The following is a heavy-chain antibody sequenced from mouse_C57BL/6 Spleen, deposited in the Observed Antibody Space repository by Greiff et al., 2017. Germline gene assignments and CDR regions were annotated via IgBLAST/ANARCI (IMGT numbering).Heavy chain of an antibody. CDR2: IYPSDSET. CDR1: GYTFTSYW. CDR3: AREGVTTHYYAMDD. J-gene: IGHJ4*01. D-gene: IGHD2-5*01. Sequence: QVQLQQPGAELVRPGSSVKLSCKASGYTFTSYWMDWVKQRPGQGLEWIGNIYPSDSETHYNQKFKDKATLTVDKSSSTAYMQLSSLTSEDSAVYYCAREGVTTHYYAMDDWGQGTSVTVSS. V-gene: IGHV1-61*01.